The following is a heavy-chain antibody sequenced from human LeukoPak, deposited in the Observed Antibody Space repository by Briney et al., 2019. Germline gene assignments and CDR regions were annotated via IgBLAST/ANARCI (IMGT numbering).Heavy chain of an antibody. CDR1: GFSLSAYG. CDR3: ARDRQWLVRHFFDF. D-gene: IGHD6-19*01. Sequence: PGGSLRLSCAASGFSLSAYGMDWVRQAPGKGLEWVALTSSDRSSRYAESVKGRFTISRDNSKNTVFLQMNTLSHEDTATYYCARDRQWLVRHFFDFWGQGTLVTVSS. V-gene: IGHV3-30*03. J-gene: IGHJ4*02. CDR2: TSSDRSSR.